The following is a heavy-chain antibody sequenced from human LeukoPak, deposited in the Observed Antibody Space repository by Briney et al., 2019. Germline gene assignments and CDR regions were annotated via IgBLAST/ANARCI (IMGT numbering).Heavy chain of an antibody. V-gene: IGHV4-59*01. D-gene: IGHD6-13*01. Sequence: PSETLSLTCTVSGGSISSYYWSWIRQPPGKGLEWIGYIYYSGSTNCNPSLKSRVTISVDTSKNQFSLKLSSVTAADTAVYYCARGYSSSWYYFDYWGQGTLVTVSS. CDR3: ARGYSSSWYYFDY. CDR2: IYYSGST. CDR1: GGSISSYY. J-gene: IGHJ4*02.